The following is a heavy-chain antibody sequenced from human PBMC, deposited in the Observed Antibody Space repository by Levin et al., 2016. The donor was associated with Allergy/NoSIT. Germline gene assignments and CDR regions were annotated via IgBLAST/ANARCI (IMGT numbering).Heavy chain of an antibody. CDR3: ARDLSGSYDRWFDP. Sequence: VRQMPGKGLEWVSYISSSSSYTNYADSVKGRFTISRDNAKNSLYLQMNSLRAEDTAVYYCARDLSGSYDRWFDPWGQGTLVTVSS. J-gene: IGHJ5*02. V-gene: IGHV3-11*06. CDR2: ISSSSSYT. D-gene: IGHD1-26*01.